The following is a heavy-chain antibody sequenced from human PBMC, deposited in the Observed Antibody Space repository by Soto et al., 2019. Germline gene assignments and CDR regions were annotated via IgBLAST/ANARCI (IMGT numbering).Heavy chain of an antibody. V-gene: IGHV3-66*01. CDR1: GFTVSSNY. Sequence: PGGSLRLSCAASGFTVSSNYMSWVRQAPGKGLEWVSVIYSGGSTYYADSVKGRFTISRDNSKNTLYLQMNSLRAEDTAVYYCAREGAGYRYGYWYFDLWGRGTLVTVSS. CDR2: IYSGGST. CDR3: AREGAGYRYGYWYFDL. J-gene: IGHJ2*01. D-gene: IGHD5-18*01.